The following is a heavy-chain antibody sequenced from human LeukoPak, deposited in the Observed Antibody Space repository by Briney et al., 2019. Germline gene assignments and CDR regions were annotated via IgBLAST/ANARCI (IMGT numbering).Heavy chain of an antibody. V-gene: IGHV3-53*01. CDR1: GFTVSSNY. CDR3: ARMGYYYDSSGYYPSLRLEDY. D-gene: IGHD3-22*01. CDR2: IYSGGST. Sequence: GGSLRLSCAASGFTVSSNYMSWVRQAPGKGLEWVPVIYSGGSTYYADSVKGRFTISRDNSKNTLYLQMNSLRAEDTAVYYCARMGYYYDSSGYYPSLRLEDYWGQGTLVTVSS. J-gene: IGHJ4*02.